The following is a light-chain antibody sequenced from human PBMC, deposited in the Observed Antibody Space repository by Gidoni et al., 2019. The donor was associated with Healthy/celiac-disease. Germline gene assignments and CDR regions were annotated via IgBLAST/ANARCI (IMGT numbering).Light chain of an antibody. CDR1: PSVSSY. CDR3: QQRSNWPPS. CDR2: DAS. J-gene: IGKJ5*01. Sequence: EIVLTQSPATLSLSPVERATFSCRASPSVSSYLAWYHQKPGQAPRLLIYDASTRATGIPARFSGSGSGTDFTLTISSLEPEDFAVYYCQQRSNWPPSFGQGTRLEIK. V-gene: IGKV3-11*01.